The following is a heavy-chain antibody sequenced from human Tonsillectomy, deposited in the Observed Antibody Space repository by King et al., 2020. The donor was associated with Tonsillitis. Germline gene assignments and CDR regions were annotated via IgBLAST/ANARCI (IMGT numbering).Heavy chain of an antibody. D-gene: IGHD2-15*01. CDR1: GFSFSDSA. V-gene: IGHV3-73*02. CDR2: VRTTRNNYAT. Sequence: EVQLVESGGGLVQPGGSLKLSCAASGFSFSDSAIHWVRQASGKGLEWVAYVRTTRNNYATACAASVAGRFTISRDDSKNTAYLQMNNLRSEDTAVYYGVLHVEWVAPGGWGQGTLVTVSS. CDR3: VLHVEWVAPGG. J-gene: IGHJ4*02.